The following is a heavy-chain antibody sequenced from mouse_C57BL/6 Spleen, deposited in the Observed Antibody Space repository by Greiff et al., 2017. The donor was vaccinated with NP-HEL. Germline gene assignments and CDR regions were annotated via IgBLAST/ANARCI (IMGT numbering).Heavy chain of an antibody. CDR1: GYSITSGYY. CDR3: ARDGGQIDY. Sequence: EVQLQESGPGLVKPSQSLSLTCSVTGYSITSGYYWNWIRQFPGNKLEWMGYISYDGSNNYNPSLKNRISITRDTSKNQFFLKLNSVTTEDTATYYCARDGGQIDYWGQGTTLTVSS. CDR2: ISYDGSN. J-gene: IGHJ2*01. D-gene: IGHD3-3*01. V-gene: IGHV3-6*01.